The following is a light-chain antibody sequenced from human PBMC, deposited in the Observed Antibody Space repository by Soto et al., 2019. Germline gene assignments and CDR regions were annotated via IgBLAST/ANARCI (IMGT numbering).Light chain of an antibody. V-gene: IGKV3-20*01. Sequence: EIVLTQSPGTLSLSPGERATLSCRAGQSVSSNYLAWYQQKPGQAPRLLIYSASSRATGIPDRFSGSGSGTDFTLTISILEPEDFAVYYCQQYGRSPYTFGQGTKLEIK. CDR1: QSVSSNY. CDR3: QQYGRSPYT. J-gene: IGKJ2*01. CDR2: SAS.